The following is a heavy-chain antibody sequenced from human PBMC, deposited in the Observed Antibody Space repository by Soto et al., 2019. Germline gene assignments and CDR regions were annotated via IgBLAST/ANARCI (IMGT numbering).Heavy chain of an antibody. Sequence: GGSLRLSCAASGFTFSSYAMSWVRQAPGKGLEWVSAISGSGGSAYYADSVKGRFTISRDNSKNTLYLQMNSLRAEDTAEYYCAKARCSGGSCYWFDPWGQGTLVTASS. J-gene: IGHJ5*02. V-gene: IGHV3-23*01. CDR2: ISGSGGSA. CDR1: GFTFSSYA. CDR3: AKARCSGGSCYWFDP. D-gene: IGHD2-15*01.